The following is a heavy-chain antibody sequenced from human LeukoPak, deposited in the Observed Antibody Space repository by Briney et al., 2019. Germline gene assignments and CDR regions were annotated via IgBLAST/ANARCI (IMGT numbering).Heavy chain of an antibody. V-gene: IGHV1-8*03. Sequence: GASAKVSCKASGYTFTSYDINWVRQATGQGLEWMGWMNPNSGNTGYAQKFQGRVTITRNTSISTAYMELSSLRSEDTAVYYCARTAKYYDFWSGYYTNYYYMDVWGKGTTVTVSS. CDR2: MNPNSGNT. CDR1: GYTFTSYD. J-gene: IGHJ6*03. D-gene: IGHD3-3*01. CDR3: ARTAKYYDFWSGYYTNYYYMDV.